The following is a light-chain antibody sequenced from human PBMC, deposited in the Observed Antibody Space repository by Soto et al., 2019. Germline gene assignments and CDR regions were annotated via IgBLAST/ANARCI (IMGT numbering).Light chain of an antibody. CDR1: SGDVGGYDY. CDR2: DVS. V-gene: IGLV2-11*01. J-gene: IGLJ2*01. Sequence: QSVLTQPRSVSGSPGQSVTISCTGTSGDVGGYDYVSWYQQHPGKAPKLMIYDVSKRPSGVPDRFSGSKSGNTASLTISGLQAEDEADYYCCSYAGIYTPFGGGTKVTVL. CDR3: CSYAGIYTP.